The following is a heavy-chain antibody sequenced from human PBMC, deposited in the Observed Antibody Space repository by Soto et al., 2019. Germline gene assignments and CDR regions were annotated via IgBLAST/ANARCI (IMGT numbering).Heavy chain of an antibody. CDR3: AKFFVETGSNSVWPCSFHY. CDR1: GFTFSNYA. V-gene: IGHV3-23*01. Sequence: EVQLLESGGGLVQPGRSLRLSCAASGFTFSNYAMSWVRQAQGQGLDWVSAISGSGGTTYYADSVKGRFAISRDNSKNTLFLQMNSLRAEDAAVYYCAKFFVETGSNSVWPCSFHYWGEGTLVTGSS. J-gene: IGHJ4*02. CDR2: ISGSGGTT. D-gene: IGHD3-10*01.